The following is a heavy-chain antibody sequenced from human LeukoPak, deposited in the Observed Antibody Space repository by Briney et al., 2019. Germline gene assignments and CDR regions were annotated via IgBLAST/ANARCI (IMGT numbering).Heavy chain of an antibody. CDR3: TASFYYGSGATGGDY. Sequence: SGVSLRLSCAASGFTFSGSAMHWVRQASGKGLEWVGRIRSKANSYATAYAASVKGRFTISRDDSKNTAYLQMNSLKTEDTAVYYCTASFYYGSGATGGDYWGQGTLVTVSS. V-gene: IGHV3-73*01. D-gene: IGHD3-10*01. CDR2: IRSKANSYAT. CDR1: GFTFSGSA. J-gene: IGHJ4*02.